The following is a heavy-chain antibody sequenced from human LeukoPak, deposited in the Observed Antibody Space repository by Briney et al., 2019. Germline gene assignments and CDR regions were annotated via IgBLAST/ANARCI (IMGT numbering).Heavy chain of an antibody. V-gene: IGHV3-23*01. D-gene: IGHD2-2*01. J-gene: IGHJ6*02. Sequence: GGSLRLSCAASGFTFSSYAMSWVRQAPGKGLEWVSAISGSGGSTYYADSVKGRFTISRDNSKNTLYLQMNSLRAEDTAVYYCAKGRRYRSSTSCYAHYGMDVWGQGTTVTVSS. CDR1: GFTFSSYA. CDR3: AKGRRYRSSTSCYAHYGMDV. CDR2: ISGSGGST.